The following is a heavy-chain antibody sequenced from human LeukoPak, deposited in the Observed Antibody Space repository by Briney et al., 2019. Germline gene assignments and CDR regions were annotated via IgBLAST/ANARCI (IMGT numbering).Heavy chain of an antibody. V-gene: IGHV3-30*04. Sequence: GGSLRLSSAASGFTFSSYAMHWVRQAPGKGLEWVAVISYDGSNKYYADSVKGRFTISRDNSKNTLYLQMNSLRAEDTAVYYCARGLAAAGTPPDYWGQGTLVTVSS. D-gene: IGHD6-13*01. J-gene: IGHJ4*02. CDR1: GFTFSSYA. CDR3: ARGLAAAGTPPDY. CDR2: ISYDGSNK.